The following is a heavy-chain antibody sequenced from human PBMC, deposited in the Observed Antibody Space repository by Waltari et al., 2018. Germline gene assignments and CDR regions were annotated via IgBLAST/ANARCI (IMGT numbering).Heavy chain of an antibody. V-gene: IGHV4-4*07. CDR3: VRDGGAIFDY. CDR2: VYTSGST. CDR1: GASISNYF. D-gene: IGHD3-10*01. J-gene: IGHJ4*02. Sequence: QVQVQESGPGLVKPSETLSLTCTVSGASISNYFWSWIRQPAGKGLEWIGRVYTSGSTNYNPSLKSRVTISIDTSKNQFSLKLSSVTAADTAVYYCVRDGGAIFDYWGQGTLVTVSS.